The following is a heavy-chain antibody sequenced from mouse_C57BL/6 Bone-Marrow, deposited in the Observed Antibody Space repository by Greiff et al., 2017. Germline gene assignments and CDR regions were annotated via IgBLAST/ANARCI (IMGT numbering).Heavy chain of an antibody. CDR1: GYTFTSYW. V-gene: IGHV1-64*01. Sequence: QVQLQQPGAELVKPGASVKLSCKASGYTFTSYWMPWVKQRPGQGLEWIGMIHPNSGSTNYNEKFKSKATLTVDKSSSTAYMQLSSLTSEDSAVYYCARNYYGSSYFYWYLDVWGTGTTVTVSS. D-gene: IGHD1-1*01. CDR2: IHPNSGST. J-gene: IGHJ1*03. CDR3: ARNYYGSSYFYWYLDV.